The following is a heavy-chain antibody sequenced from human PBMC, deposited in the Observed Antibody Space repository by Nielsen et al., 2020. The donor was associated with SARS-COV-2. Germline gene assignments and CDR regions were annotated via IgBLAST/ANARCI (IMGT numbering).Heavy chain of an antibody. CDR1: GGSFSGYY. CDR3: ARGSSSSNWFDP. D-gene: IGHD6-6*01. V-gene: IGHV3-11*05. CDR2: ISSSSSYT. Sequence: LSLTCAVYGGSFSGYYWSWIRQAPGKGLEWVSYISSSSSYTNYADSVKGRFTISRDNAKNSLYLQMNSLRAEDTAVYYCARGSSSSNWFDPWGQGTLVTVSS. J-gene: IGHJ5*02.